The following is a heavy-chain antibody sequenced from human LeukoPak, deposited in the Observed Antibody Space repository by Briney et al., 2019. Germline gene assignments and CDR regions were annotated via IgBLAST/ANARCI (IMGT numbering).Heavy chain of an antibody. CDR3: ARGQQLVRGAEYFQH. V-gene: IGHV1-2*02. CDR2: INPNSGGT. Sequence: ASVKVSCKASGYTFTGYYMHWVRQAPGQGLEWMGWINPNSGGTNYAQKFQGRVTITADKSTSTAYMELSSLRSEDTAVYYCARGQQLVRGAEYFQHWGQGTLVTVSS. CDR1: GYTFTGYY. D-gene: IGHD6-13*01. J-gene: IGHJ1*01.